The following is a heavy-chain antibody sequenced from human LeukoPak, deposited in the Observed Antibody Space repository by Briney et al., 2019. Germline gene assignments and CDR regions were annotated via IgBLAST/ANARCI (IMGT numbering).Heavy chain of an antibody. CDR1: GFTFSSYA. CDR2: INWNRGSI. V-gene: IGHV3-9*01. Sequence: GGSLRLSCTASGFTFSSYAVSWVRQAPGKGLEWVSSINWNRGSIAYADSVKGRFTISRDNAKNSLYLQMNSLRAEDTALYYCTKDGYSSGWYYFDSWGQGTLVTVSS. CDR3: TKDGYSSGWYYFDS. D-gene: IGHD6-19*01. J-gene: IGHJ4*02.